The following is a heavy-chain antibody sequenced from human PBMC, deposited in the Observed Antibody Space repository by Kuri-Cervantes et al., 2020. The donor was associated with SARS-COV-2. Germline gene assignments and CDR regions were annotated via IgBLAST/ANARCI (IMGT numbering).Heavy chain of an antibody. Sequence: SETLSLTCTVSGGSISSHYWSWIRQPPGKGLEWIGEINHSGSTNYNPSLKSRVTISVDTSKNQFSLKLSSVTAADTAVYYCARGADFSGYYFNPYYYYYMDVWGKGTTVTVSS. CDR3: ARGADFSGYYFNPYYYYYMDV. D-gene: IGHD3-22*01. CDR1: GGSISSHY. J-gene: IGHJ6*03. CDR2: INHSGST. V-gene: IGHV4-34*01.